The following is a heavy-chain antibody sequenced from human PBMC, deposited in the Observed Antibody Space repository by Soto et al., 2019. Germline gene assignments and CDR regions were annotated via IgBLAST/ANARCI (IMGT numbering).Heavy chain of an antibody. CDR2: QYYAGST. CDR3: ARGDDFAGNDYFDY. J-gene: IGHJ4*02. CDR1: GGSISSGFYY. D-gene: IGHD3-16*01. Sequence: QLQLQESGPGLVKPSETLSLTCTVSGGSISSGFYYWGWIRQPPGKGLEYIGSQYYAGSTYYNPSLKSRFTILVDTSKNQFSLKLSSVTAADTAVYFCARGDDFAGNDYFDYWGQGTLVTVSS. V-gene: IGHV4-39*01.